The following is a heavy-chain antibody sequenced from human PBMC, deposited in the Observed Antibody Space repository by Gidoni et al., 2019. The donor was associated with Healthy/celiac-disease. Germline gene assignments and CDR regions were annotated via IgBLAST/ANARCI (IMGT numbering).Heavy chain of an antibody. D-gene: IGHD3-10*01. J-gene: IGHJ4*02. Sequence: QLQLQESGSGLVKPSQTLSLTCAVSGGSLSSGGYSWSWIRPPPGKGLEWIGYIYHSGSTHYNPSLKSRVTISVDRSKNQFSLKLSSVTAADTAVYYCARAGGWFGELLPLDYWGQGTLVTVSS. CDR1: GGSLSSGGYS. CDR2: IYHSGST. CDR3: ARAGGWFGELLPLDY. V-gene: IGHV4-30-2*01.